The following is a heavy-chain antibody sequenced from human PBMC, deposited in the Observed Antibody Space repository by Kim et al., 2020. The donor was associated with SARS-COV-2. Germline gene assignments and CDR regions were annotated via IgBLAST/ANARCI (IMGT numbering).Heavy chain of an antibody. V-gene: IGHV1-8*01. J-gene: IGHJ4*02. CDR2: MNPNSGNT. CDR3: ARGTPRRYSYGYVN. CDR1: GYTFTSYD. Sequence: ASVKVSCKASGYTFTSYDINRVRQATGQVLERTGWMNPNSGNTGYAQKFQGRVTMTRNTSISTAYMALSSLRSEDTAVYYCARGTPRRYSYGYVNWGQGTMVTVSS. D-gene: IGHD5-18*01.